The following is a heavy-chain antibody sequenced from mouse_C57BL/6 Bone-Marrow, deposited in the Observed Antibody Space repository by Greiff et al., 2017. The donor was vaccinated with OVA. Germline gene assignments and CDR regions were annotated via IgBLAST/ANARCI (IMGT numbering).Heavy chain of an antibody. Sequence: VKVVESGPGLVAPSQSLSITCTVSGFSLTSYGVHWVRQPPGKGLEWLVVIWRDGSTTYNSALNSRLSISKDNSKSQVFLKMNGLHTADTAVYDCARQGYGSSYHFDYWGQGTTLTVSS. CDR1: GFSLTSYG. V-gene: IGHV2-6-1*01. J-gene: IGHJ2*01. D-gene: IGHD1-1*01. CDR2: IWRDGST. CDR3: ARQGYGSSYHFDY.